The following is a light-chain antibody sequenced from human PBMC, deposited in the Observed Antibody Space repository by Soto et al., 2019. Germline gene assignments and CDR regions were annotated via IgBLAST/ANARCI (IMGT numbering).Light chain of an antibody. CDR2: EVR. Sequence: QSALTQPASVSGSAGQSITISCSGTMRDVGAYNLVSWYQQHPGTAPKLIIYEVRNRPSGISSRCSGCRSGNTASLTISGLQSEDEGDYSCSAYTARSTLVFGGGTKLTVL. CDR1: MRDVGAYNL. CDR3: SAYTARSTLV. J-gene: IGLJ3*02. V-gene: IGLV2-14*01.